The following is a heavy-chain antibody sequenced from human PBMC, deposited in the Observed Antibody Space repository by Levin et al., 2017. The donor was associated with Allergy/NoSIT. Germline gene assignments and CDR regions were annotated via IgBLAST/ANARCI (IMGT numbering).Heavy chain of an antibody. Sequence: GGSLRLSCAASGFTFDDYGMSWVRQAPGKGLEWVSGINWNGGSTGYADSVKGRFTISRDNAKNSLYLQINSLRAEDTALYYCAKGWFGELSAAFDYWGQGTLVTVSS. J-gene: IGHJ4*02. CDR2: INWNGGST. V-gene: IGHV3-20*04. CDR1: GFTFDDYG. CDR3: AKGWFGELSAAFDY. D-gene: IGHD3-10*01.